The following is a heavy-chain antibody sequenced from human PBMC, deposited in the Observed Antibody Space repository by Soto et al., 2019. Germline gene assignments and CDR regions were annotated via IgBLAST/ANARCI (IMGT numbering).Heavy chain of an antibody. J-gene: IGHJ6*02. Sequence: QVQLQESGPGLVKPSETLSLTCSVSGGSITSHYCSWFRQPPGKGLEWIGYINHSGLTSYNPSLKSRVTMXVXTPXNHFSLKVNSVTAADTALYYCARQGFGQLHGLVDVWGPGTTVTVSS. CDR1: GGSITSHY. V-gene: IGHV4-59*08. CDR2: INHSGLT. D-gene: IGHD3-10*01. CDR3: ARQGFGQLHGLVDV.